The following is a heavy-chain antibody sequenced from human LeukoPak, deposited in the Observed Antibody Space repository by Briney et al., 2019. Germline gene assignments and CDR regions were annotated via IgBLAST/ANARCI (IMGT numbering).Heavy chain of an antibody. J-gene: IGHJ4*02. CDR3: ARKLPLAIDY. V-gene: IGHV3-33*08. CDR2: IHFDGGYK. Sequence: GGSLRLSCAASGFTFSNYGMHWVGEAPGKGLEWVSFIHFDGGYKYSADSVKGRFSISRDNFKNSLYLQMNSLRAEDTAVYYCARKLPLAIDYWGQGTLVTVSS. D-gene: IGHD5-12*01. CDR1: GFTFSNYG.